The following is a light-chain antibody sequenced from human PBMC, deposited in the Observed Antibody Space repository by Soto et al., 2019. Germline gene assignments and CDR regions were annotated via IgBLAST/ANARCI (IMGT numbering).Light chain of an antibody. CDR3: QQSYKKRT. CDR1: QSISNY. Sequence: DIQMPQSPSSLYASVGDRVIITCRASQSISNYLNWYQQEPGKAPKLLIYSASTLQGGVPSRFSGGGSGTHFTLTISSLQPEDFATYFCQQSYKKRTFGQGTKVEIK. CDR2: SAS. V-gene: IGKV1-39*01. J-gene: IGKJ1*01.